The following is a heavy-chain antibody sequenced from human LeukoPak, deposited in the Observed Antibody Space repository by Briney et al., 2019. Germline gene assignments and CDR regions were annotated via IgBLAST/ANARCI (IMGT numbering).Heavy chain of an antibody. CDR3: AKGVGVRGIIPQTLDY. Sequence: GGSLRLSCASFGFTFRNYEMNWVRQAPGKGLEWVSVIYSGGATYFADSVKGRFTISRDNSKNTLYLQMNSLRVDDTATYYCAKGVGVRGIIPQTLDYWGQGTLVLVSS. CDR1: GFTFRNYE. V-gene: IGHV3-53*01. CDR2: IYSGGAT. D-gene: IGHD3-10*01. J-gene: IGHJ4*02.